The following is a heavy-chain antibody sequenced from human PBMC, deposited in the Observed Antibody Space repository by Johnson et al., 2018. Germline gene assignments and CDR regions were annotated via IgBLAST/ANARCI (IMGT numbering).Heavy chain of an antibody. D-gene: IGHD2-21*01. CDR3: ARDAADIVEAARWFFDL. J-gene: IGHJ2*01. CDR2: ITGSSTTI. CDR1: GFTFSTYS. Sequence: VQSGGSLRLSCAASGFTFSTYSMNWVRQTPGKGLEWVSHITGSSTTIYYADSVKGRFTISRDNAKNSLFLQMSSLRADDTAVYYCARDAADIVEAARWFFDLWGRGTLVTVSS. V-gene: IGHV3-48*01.